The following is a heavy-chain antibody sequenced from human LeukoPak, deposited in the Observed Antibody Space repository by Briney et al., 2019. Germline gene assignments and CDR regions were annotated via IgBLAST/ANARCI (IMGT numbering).Heavy chain of an antibody. CDR3: ARGIAAAGLDYFDY. Sequence: LQTLSLTCTVSGGSLRRGVHYRGWIRQPPGKCLDCIGYIYCSGSIYYDPSLESRVTISVDTSKNQFSLKLSSVTAADTAVYYCARGIAAAGLDYFDYWGQGTLVTVSS. CDR1: GGSLRRGVHY. CDR2: IYCSGSI. V-gene: IGHV4-30-4*01. J-gene: IGHJ4*02. D-gene: IGHD6-13*01.